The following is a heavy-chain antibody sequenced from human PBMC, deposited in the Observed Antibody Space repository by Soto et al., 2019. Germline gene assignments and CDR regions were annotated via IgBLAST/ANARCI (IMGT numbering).Heavy chain of an antibody. CDR2: IYHSGRT. CDR3: ARGGPMDV. CDR1: GASISSSNW. D-gene: IGHD3-10*01. Sequence: QVQLQESGPGLVKPSGTLSLTCAVSGASISSSNWWSWVRQPPGKGLEWIGEIYHSGRTRYNPSLNSRVSISVYKSKNQFSLNLSSVTAADTAVYYCARGGPMDVWGQGTTVTVSS. V-gene: IGHV4-4*02. J-gene: IGHJ6*02.